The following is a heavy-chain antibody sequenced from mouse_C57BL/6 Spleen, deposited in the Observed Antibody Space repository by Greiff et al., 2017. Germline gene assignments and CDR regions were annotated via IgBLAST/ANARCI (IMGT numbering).Heavy chain of an antibody. Sequence: VQLQQSGAELVRPGASVKLSCTASGFNIKDDYMHWVKQRPEQGLEWIGWIDPENGDTEYASKFQGKATITADTSSNTAYLQLSSLTSEDTAVSYCTHNYYGSSPYAMDYWGQGTSVTVSS. D-gene: IGHD1-1*01. CDR2: IDPENGDT. CDR3: THNYYGSSPYAMDY. J-gene: IGHJ4*01. CDR1: GFNIKDDY. V-gene: IGHV14-4*01.